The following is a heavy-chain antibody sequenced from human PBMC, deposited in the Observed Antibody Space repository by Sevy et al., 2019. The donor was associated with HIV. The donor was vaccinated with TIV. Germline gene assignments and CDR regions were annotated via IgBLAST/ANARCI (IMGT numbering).Heavy chain of an antibody. V-gene: IGHV1-18*04. Sequence: ASLKVSCKVFGYTFTSHGIIWVRQAPGQGLEWMGWISAYSGDTKYAQNLQGRVTMTTDTSTSTAYMELRSLRSDDTAVYFCARAGAFYYDTSGFSNYWGQGTLVTVSS. CDR2: ISAYSGDT. CDR3: ARAGAFYYDTSGFSNY. CDR1: GYTFTSHG. J-gene: IGHJ4*02. D-gene: IGHD3-22*01.